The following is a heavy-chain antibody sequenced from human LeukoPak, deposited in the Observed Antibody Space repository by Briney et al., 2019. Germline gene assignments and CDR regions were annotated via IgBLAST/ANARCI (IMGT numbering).Heavy chain of an antibody. CDR3: AAEGRPTVVTFRKGAVDL. V-gene: IGHV1-58*01. Sequence: ASAKVSCKASGFTFTSSAVQWVRQARGQRLEWIGWIVVGSGNTNYAQKFQERVTITRDMSTSTVYMELSSLRSEDTAVSYCAAEGRPTVVTFRKGAVDLWGQGTMVTVSS. J-gene: IGHJ3*01. CDR2: IVVGSGNT. D-gene: IGHD4-23*01. CDR1: GFTFTSSA.